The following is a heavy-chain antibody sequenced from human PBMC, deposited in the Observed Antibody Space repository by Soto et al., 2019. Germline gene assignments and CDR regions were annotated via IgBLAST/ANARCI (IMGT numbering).Heavy chain of an antibody. J-gene: IGHJ3*02. V-gene: IGHV3-23*01. Sequence: GGSLRLSCAASGLTFSSYAMTWVRQAPGKGLEWVSSISGSDGTTYYADSVKGRFTISRDNSKNTLYLQMNSLRAEDTAMYYCAKYCGGDCYNVFDIWGQGTMVTVSS. CDR1: GLTFSSYA. CDR2: ISGSDGTT. D-gene: IGHD2-21*02. CDR3: AKYCGGDCYNVFDI.